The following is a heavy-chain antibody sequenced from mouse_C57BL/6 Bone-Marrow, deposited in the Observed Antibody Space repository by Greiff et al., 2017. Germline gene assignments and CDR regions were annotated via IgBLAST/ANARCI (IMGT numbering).Heavy chain of an antibody. Sequence: EVKLMESGGGLVQPGGSLSLSCAASGFTFTDYYMSWVRQPPGKALEWLGFIRNKDNGYTTEYSASVKGRFTISRDNSQSILYLQMNALRAEDSATYYCARYTDVFAFWGQGTLVTVSA. CDR2: IRNKDNGYTT. V-gene: IGHV7-3*01. CDR1: GFTFTDYY. CDR3: ARYTDVFAF. J-gene: IGHJ3*01.